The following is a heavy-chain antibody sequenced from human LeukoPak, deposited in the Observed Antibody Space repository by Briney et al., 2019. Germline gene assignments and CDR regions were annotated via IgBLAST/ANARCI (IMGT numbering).Heavy chain of an antibody. CDR1: GFTFSSYA. V-gene: IGHV3-30-3*01. CDR3: ARAREDSGYVLEGDAFNI. D-gene: IGHD5-12*01. Sequence: GGSLRLSCAASGFTFSSYAMHWVRQAPGKGLEWVALISYDGSNKYYADSAKGRFTISRDNSKNMLYLQMNSLRAEDTAVYYCARAREDSGYVLEGDAFNIWGQGTMVTVSS. J-gene: IGHJ3*02. CDR2: ISYDGSNK.